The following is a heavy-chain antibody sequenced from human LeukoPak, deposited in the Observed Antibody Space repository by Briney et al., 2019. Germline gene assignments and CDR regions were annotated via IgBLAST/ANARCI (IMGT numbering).Heavy chain of an antibody. CDR1: GGSISSSIYY. J-gene: IGHJ4*02. Sequence: SETLSLTCIVSGGSISSSIYYWAWVRQPPGKGLEWIGTVFYNGATQYSPSLRSRVTISIDTSTNQFSLKLSSVTAADTAVYYCARHLGWELRNFDYWGQGTLVTVSS. D-gene: IGHD1-26*01. V-gene: IGHV4-39*01. CDR3: ARHLGWELRNFDY. CDR2: VFYNGAT.